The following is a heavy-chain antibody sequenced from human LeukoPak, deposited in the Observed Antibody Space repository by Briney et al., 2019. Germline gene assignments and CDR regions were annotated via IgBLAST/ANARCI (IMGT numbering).Heavy chain of an antibody. J-gene: IGHJ4*02. D-gene: IGHD4-17*01. CDR3: ARAPPDYGIDY. CDR2: MTPNSGAP. Sequence: WMGWMTPNSGAPGYAQKFQGRVTMTRSASITTAYMELSSLTSEDTAVYYCARAPPDYGIDYWGQGTLVTVSS. V-gene: IGHV1-8*01.